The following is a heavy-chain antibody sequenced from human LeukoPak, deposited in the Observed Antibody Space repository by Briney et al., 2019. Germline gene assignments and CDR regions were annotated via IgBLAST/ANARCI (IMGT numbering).Heavy chain of an antibody. CDR1: GGSISSYY. CDR3: ARGKMATILGY. Sequence: SETLSLTCTVSGGSISSYYWSWIRQPPGKGLEWIGYIYYSGSTNYNPSLKSRVTISVDTSKNQFSLELSSVTAADTAVYYCARGKMATILGYWGQGTLVTVSS. J-gene: IGHJ4*02. V-gene: IGHV4-59*13. CDR2: IYYSGST. D-gene: IGHD5-24*01.